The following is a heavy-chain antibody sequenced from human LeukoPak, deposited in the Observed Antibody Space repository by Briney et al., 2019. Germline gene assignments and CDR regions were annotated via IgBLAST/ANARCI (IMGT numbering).Heavy chain of an antibody. D-gene: IGHD2-15*01. CDR3: ARLGYCTGGSCLYYYYGMDV. J-gene: IGHJ6*02. V-gene: IGHV1-46*01. Sequence: ASVKVSCKASGYTFSGYYMHWVRQAPGQGLEWMGIIDPSAGSTSYAQKFQGRVTMTRDTSTSTVYMELSSLRSEVTAVYYCARLGYCTGGSCLYYYYGMDVWGHGTTVTVSS. CDR2: IDPSAGST. CDR1: GYTFSGYY.